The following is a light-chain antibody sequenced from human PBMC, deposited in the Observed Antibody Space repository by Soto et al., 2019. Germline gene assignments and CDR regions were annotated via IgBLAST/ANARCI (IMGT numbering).Light chain of an antibody. CDR1: QSVSSY. Sequence: EIVLTQSPATLSLSPGERATLSCRASQSVSSYLAWYQQKPGQAPRLLIYGAPSRATGIPDRFSGSGSGTDFTLTISRLEPEDFAVYYCHHYGSTFGQGTKVDIK. V-gene: IGKV3-20*01. J-gene: IGKJ1*01. CDR3: HHYGST. CDR2: GAP.